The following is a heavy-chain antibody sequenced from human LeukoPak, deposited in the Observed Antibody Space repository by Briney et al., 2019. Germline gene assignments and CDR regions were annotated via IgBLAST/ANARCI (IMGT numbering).Heavy chain of an antibody. J-gene: IGHJ4*02. D-gene: IGHD3-10*01. Sequence: GGSLRLSCATSGFPFSRYWMQWVRQAPGGGQVWVSRIDEHASTTDYADSVEGRFTIYRDNAKNTLYLQMNSLRVEDTAVYYCARDVAGSGSHWGQGTLVTVSS. CDR1: GFPFSRYW. CDR2: IDEHASTT. V-gene: IGHV3-74*01. CDR3: ARDVAGSGSH.